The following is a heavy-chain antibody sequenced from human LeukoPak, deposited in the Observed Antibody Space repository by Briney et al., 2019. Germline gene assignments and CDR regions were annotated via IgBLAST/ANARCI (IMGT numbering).Heavy chain of an antibody. J-gene: IGHJ6*03. Sequence: SVKVSCKASGGTFSSYAISWVRQAPGQGLEWMGRIIPIFGTANYAQKFQGRVTITTDESTSTAYMELSSLRSEDTAVYYCARDGYYDFWSGYPPQDHYYYMDVWGKGTTVTVTS. CDR2: IIPIFGTA. V-gene: IGHV1-69*05. CDR3: ARDGYYDFWSGYPPQDHYYYMDV. D-gene: IGHD3-3*01. CDR1: GGTFSSYA.